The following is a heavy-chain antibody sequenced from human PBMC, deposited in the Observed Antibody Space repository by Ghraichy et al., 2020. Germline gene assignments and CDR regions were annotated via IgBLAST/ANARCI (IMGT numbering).Heavy chain of an antibody. D-gene: IGHD3-22*01. CDR3: ARRREYYYDSTRRVYGMDV. Sequence: SETLSLTCAVYGGSFSGYYWSWIRQPPGRGLEWIGEINHSGSTNYNPSLKSRVTISVDTSKNQFSLKLSSVTAADTAVYYCARRREYYYDSTRRVYGMDVWGQGTTVTVSS. CDR1: GGSFSGYY. V-gene: IGHV4-34*01. CDR2: INHSGST. J-gene: IGHJ6*02.